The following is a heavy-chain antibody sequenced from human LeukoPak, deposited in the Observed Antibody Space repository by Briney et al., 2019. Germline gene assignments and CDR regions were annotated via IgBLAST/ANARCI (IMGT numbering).Heavy chain of an antibody. V-gene: IGHV3-23*01. Sequence: GGSLRLSCAASGFTFSTYAVNWVRQAPGKGLEWVSAISGSGGGTYYADSVKGRFTISRDNSKNTLYLQMSSLRAEDTAVYYCANDRGRYYDSSGYYWGYYFDSWGQGILVTVST. CDR1: GFTFSTYA. CDR3: ANDRGRYYDSSGYYWGYYFDS. D-gene: IGHD3-22*01. CDR2: ISGSGGGT. J-gene: IGHJ4*02.